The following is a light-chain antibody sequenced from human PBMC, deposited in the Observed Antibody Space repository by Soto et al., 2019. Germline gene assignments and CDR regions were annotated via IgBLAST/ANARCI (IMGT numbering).Light chain of an antibody. Sequence: EIVLTQSPASLSLSPGARATLSCRASQSVDSYLVWYQQKPGQAPRLLIFGASNRATGIPARFSGSGSGTDFTLTINSLEPDDFAVYYCQQYGTPRSVTFGQGTRLEIK. CDR1: QSVDSY. J-gene: IGKJ5*01. CDR3: QQYGTPRSVT. CDR2: GAS. V-gene: IGKV3-11*01.